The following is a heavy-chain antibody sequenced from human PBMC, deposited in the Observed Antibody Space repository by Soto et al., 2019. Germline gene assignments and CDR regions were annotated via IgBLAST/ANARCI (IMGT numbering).Heavy chain of an antibody. J-gene: IGHJ2*01. D-gene: IGHD6-19*01. V-gene: IGHV3-9*01. CDR2: ISWNSGSI. CDR1: GFTFDDYA. Sequence: EVQLVESGGGLVQPGRSLRLSCAASGFTFDDYAMHWVRQAPGKGLEWVSGISWNSGSIGYADSVKGRFTISRDNAKNSLYLQMNSRRAEDTALYYCATDIEAVAGHYWYFDLWGRGTLGTVSS. CDR3: ATDIEAVAGHYWYFDL.